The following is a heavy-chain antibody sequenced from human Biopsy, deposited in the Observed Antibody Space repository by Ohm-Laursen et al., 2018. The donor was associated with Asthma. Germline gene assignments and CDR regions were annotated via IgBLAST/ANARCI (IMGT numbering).Heavy chain of an antibody. D-gene: IGHD6-19*01. Sequence: SLRLSCAASGFTFSDSYTSWIRQAPGKGLEWISYINGKSNSIEYADSVKGRFTISRDNAKNSLYLQMNSLRAEDTAVYYCARDSYSSGLYDDFESWGQGTLVTVSS. CDR3: ARDSYSSGLYDDFES. V-gene: IGHV3-11*01. J-gene: IGHJ4*02. CDR1: GFTFSDSY. CDR2: INGKSNSI.